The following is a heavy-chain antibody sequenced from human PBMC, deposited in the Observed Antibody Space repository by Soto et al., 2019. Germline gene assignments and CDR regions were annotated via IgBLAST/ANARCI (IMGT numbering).Heavy chain of an antibody. D-gene: IGHD3-22*01. Sequence: SVKVSCKASGGTFSSYAISWVRQASGQGLEWMGGIIPIFGTANYAQKFQGRVTITADKSTSTAYMELSSLRSEDTAVYYCARAGYDSSGYDIEDVWGQGTTVTVSS. CDR2: IIPIFGTA. V-gene: IGHV1-69*06. CDR3: ARAGYDSSGYDIEDV. CDR1: GGTFSSYA. J-gene: IGHJ6*02.